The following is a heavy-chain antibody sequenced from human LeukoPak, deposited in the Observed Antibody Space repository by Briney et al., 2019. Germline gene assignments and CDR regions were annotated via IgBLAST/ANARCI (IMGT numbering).Heavy chain of an antibody. CDR3: ARQSSDLYYYYGMDV. V-gene: IGHV4-39*01. CDR1: GGSTSSSSYY. Sequence: PSETLSLTCTVSGGSTSSSSYYWGWTRQPPGKGLEWIGSIYYSGSTYYNPSLKSRVTISVDTSKNQFSLKLSSVTAADTAVYYCARQSSDLYYYYGMDVWGQGTTVTVSS. D-gene: IGHD6-19*01. J-gene: IGHJ6*02. CDR2: IYYSGST.